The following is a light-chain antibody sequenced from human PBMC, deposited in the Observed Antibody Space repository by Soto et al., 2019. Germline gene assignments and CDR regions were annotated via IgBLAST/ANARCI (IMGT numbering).Light chain of an antibody. CDR3: QKYGSSPRN. V-gene: IGKV3-20*01. J-gene: IGKJ5*01. Sequence: ILSTQSPASLSLSPGEIETLHYSARQSLSSSCLAWYQQKVGRAPSLLIYGASSRATGIPDRFSGSGSGTDFTLTISRLEPEDFAVYYCQKYGSSPRNFGQGTRLEIK. CDR2: GAS. CDR1: QSLSSSC.